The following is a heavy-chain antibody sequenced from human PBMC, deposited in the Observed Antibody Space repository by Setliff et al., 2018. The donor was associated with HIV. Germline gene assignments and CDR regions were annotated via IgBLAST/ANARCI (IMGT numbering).Heavy chain of an antibody. V-gene: IGHV3-30*02. CDR2: IASDVSKT. J-gene: IGHJ4*02. CDR1: GFTFSHYG. D-gene: IGHD3-10*01. CDR3: TRDPTPKELWFFSGYYSDY. Sequence: GGSLRLSCVVSGFTFSHYGMHWVRQAPGKGLEWVTFIASDVSKTHIADSVKGRFTISRDNSENMLYLQMNSLSADDTAVYYCTRDPTPKELWFFSGYYSDYWGQGTLVTVSS.